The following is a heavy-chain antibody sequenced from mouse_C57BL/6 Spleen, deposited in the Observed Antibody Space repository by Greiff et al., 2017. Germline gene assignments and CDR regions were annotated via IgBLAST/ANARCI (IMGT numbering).Heavy chain of an antibody. V-gene: IGHV1-82*01. CDR1: GYAFSSSW. J-gene: IGHJ2*01. D-gene: IGHD2-2*01. CDR2: IYPGDGDT. Sequence: QVQLKQSGPELVKPGASVKISCKASGYAFSSSWMNWVKQRPGKGLEWIGRIYPGDGDTNYNGKFKGKATLTADKTSSTAYMQLSSLASEDSAVYFCARTMVTTTYFGYWGQGTTLTVSS. CDR3: ARTMVTTTYFGY.